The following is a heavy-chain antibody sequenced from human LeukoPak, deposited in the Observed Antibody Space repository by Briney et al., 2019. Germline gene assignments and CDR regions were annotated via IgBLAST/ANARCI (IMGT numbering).Heavy chain of an antibody. J-gene: IGHJ4*02. V-gene: IGHV4-4*07. Sequence: SETLSLTCNVSGGSVSTYYWSWIRQPAGKGLEWIGRIYTSGSTSYNPSLKSRVTMSVDTSKNQFSLKLSSVTAADTAVYYCARLSGSQTTPYWGQGTLVTVSS. CDR3: ARLSGSQTTPY. CDR2: IYTSGST. CDR1: GGSVSTYY. D-gene: IGHD1-26*01.